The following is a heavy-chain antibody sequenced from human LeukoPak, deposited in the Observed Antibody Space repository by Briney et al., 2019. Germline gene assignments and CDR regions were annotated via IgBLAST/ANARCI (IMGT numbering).Heavy chain of an antibody. CDR1: GFTFSGSA. CDR2: IRSKANSYAT. CDR3: MSMAVTLDAFDI. D-gene: IGHD4-23*01. J-gene: IGHJ3*02. V-gene: IGHV3-73*01. Sequence: GGSLRLSCAASGFTFSGSAMHWVRQASGKGLEWVGRIRSKANSYATAYAASVKGRFTISRDDSKNTAYLQMNSLKTEDTAVYYCMSMAVTLDAFDIWGQGTMVTVSS.